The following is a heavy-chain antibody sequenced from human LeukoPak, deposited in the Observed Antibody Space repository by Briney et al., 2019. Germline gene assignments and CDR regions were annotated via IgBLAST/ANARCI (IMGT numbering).Heavy chain of an antibody. CDR3: ARQNDFRLDY. CDR2: IYPGDSDT. CDR1: GYTFSSYW. Sequence: SGESLKISCKGSGYTFSSYWIGWVRQMPGKGLEWMGIIYPGDSDTRYSPSLQGQVTISVDTPIGTAYLQWSSLKSADTDIYYCARQNDFRLDYWGQGTLVTVSS. J-gene: IGHJ4*02. D-gene: IGHD3-3*01. V-gene: IGHV5-51*01.